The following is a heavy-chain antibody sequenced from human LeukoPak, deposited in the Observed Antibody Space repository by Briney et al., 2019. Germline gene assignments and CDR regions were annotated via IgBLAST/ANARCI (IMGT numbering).Heavy chain of an antibody. CDR2: INPNSGGT. D-gene: IGHD3-3*01. V-gene: IGHV1-2*02. CDR1: GYTFTGYY. J-gene: IGHJ4*02. CDR3: ARGQYYDFWSGYYLFDY. Sequence: ASVKVSCKASGYTFTGYYMHWVRQAPGQGLEWMGWINPNSGGTNYAQKFQGMVTMTRDTSISTAYMELSRLRSDDTAVYYCARGQYYDFWSGYYLFDYWGQGTLVTVSS.